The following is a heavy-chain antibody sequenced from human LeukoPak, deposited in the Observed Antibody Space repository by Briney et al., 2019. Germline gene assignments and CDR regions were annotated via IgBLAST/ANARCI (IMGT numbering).Heavy chain of an antibody. V-gene: IGHV4-39*07. CDR1: GGSISSSSYY. Sequence: PSETLSLTCTVSGGSISSSSYYWGWIRQPPGKGLEWIGSIYYSGSTYYNPSLKSRVTISVDTSKNQFSLKLSSVTAADTAVYYCARADGAARPPDAFDIWGQGTMVTVSS. CDR2: IYYSGST. CDR3: ARADGAARPPDAFDI. D-gene: IGHD6-6*01. J-gene: IGHJ3*02.